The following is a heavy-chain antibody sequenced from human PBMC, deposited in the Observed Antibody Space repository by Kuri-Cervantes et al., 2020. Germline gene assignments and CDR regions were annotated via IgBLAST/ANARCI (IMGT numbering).Heavy chain of an antibody. J-gene: IGHJ4*02. CDR3: ARHMGKWELPYFDY. V-gene: IGHV4-38-2*01. CDR2: IYHSGST. Sequence: SETLSLTCAVSGYSINSDNSWGWIRQPPGKGLEWIGSIYHSGSTYYNPSLKSRVTISVDTSKNQFSLKLSSVTAADTAVYYCARHMGKWELPYFDYWGQGTLVTVSS. CDR1: GYSINSDNS. D-gene: IGHD1-26*01.